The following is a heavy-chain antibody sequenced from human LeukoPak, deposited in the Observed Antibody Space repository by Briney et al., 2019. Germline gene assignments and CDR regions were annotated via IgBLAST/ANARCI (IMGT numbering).Heavy chain of an antibody. V-gene: IGHV1-18*01. CDR1: GYTFSRFG. CDR3: ARESSNGWFDP. J-gene: IGHJ5*02. Sequence: ASVRVSCKTSGYTFSRFGISWVRQAPGQGLEWMGWISGYDGNTNYPQRLQGRVTIATDTSTSTAYVELRNLRSDDTAVYYCARESSNGWFDPWGQGTLVTVSS. D-gene: IGHD2-8*01. CDR2: ISGYDGNT.